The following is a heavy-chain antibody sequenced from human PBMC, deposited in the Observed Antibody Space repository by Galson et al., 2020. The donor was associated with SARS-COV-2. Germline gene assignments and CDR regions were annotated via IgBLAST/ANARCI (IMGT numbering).Heavy chain of an antibody. J-gene: IGHJ4*02. CDR1: GFTYSSYA. CDR3: AKPKGGYDFRSGYPFDD. D-gene: IGHD3-3*01. V-gene: IGHV3-23*01. CDR2: ISGSGGST. Sequence: GGSLRLSCAASGFTYSSYAMSWVRQAPGKGLEWVSAISGSGGSTYYAASVKGRFTISRDNSKNTLFLQMSGLRAEDTAVYYCAKPKGGYDFRSGYPFDDWGQGTLVTVSS.